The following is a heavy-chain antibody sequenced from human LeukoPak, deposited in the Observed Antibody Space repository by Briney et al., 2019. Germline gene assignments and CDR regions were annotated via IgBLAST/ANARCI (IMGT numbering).Heavy chain of an antibody. D-gene: IGHD6-19*01. Sequence: GGSLRLSCAASGFTVSSNEMSWVRQAPGKGLEWVSSISGDSTYYADSMKGRFTISRDNSKNTLYLQINSLRAEDTAVYYCAKDHLPGIVVADRDYWGQGTLVTVSS. J-gene: IGHJ4*02. CDR2: ISGDST. CDR1: GFTVSSNE. CDR3: AKDHLPGIVVADRDY. V-gene: IGHV3-38-3*01.